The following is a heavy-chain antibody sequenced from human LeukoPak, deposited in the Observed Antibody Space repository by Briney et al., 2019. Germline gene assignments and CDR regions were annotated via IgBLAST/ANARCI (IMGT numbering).Heavy chain of an antibody. J-gene: IGHJ4*02. D-gene: IGHD6-13*01. CDR3: ARASTIGAAGLFDF. CDR1: GFTVSSIY. CDR2: IYSGGTT. V-gene: IGHV3-53*01. Sequence: PGGSLRLSCAASGFTVSSIYMNGVRQAPGKGLDWDSVIYSGGTTYYADSVKGRFTISRDNSKNTLYLQMNRLRVEDTAVYFCARASTIGAAGLFDFWGQGTLVTVSS.